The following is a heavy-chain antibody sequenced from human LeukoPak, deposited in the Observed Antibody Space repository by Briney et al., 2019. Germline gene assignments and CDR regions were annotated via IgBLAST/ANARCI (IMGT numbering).Heavy chain of an antibody. J-gene: IGHJ4*02. Sequence: PGGSLRLSCAASGFTFSSYSMNWVRQAPGKGLEWVSSISSSSSYIYYADSVKGRFTISRDNAKNSLYLQMNSLRAEDTAVYYCARATGKYDSSGYYPIDYWGQGTLVTVSS. CDR2: ISSSSSYI. CDR3: ARATGKYDSSGYYPIDY. V-gene: IGHV3-21*01. CDR1: GFTFSSYS. D-gene: IGHD3-22*01.